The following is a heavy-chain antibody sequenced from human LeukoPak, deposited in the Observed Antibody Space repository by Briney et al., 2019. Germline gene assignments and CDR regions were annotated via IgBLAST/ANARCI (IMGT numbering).Heavy chain of an antibody. CDR1: GYTFTSYG. J-gene: IGHJ6*02. D-gene: IGHD6-19*01. CDR2: ISAYNGNT. Sequence: ASVKVSCKASGYTFTSYGISWVRQAPGQGLEWMGWISAYNGNTNYAQKLQGRVTMTTDTSTSTAYMELRSLRSDDTAVYYCARESDSSGWNYYYYGMDVRGQGTTVTVSS. CDR3: ARESDSSGWNYYYYGMDV. V-gene: IGHV1-18*01.